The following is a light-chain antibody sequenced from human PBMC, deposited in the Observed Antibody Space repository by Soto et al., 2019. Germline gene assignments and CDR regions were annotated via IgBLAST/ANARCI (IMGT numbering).Light chain of an antibody. J-gene: IGKJ1*01. CDR2: GAS. CDR1: QSFGSSS. CDR3: PQYGSSSWT. Sequence: EVVLTQSPGTLSLSPGERATLSCRASQSFGSSSLAWYQQKPGQAPRLLIYGASNRATGIPDRFSGYGSGTDFTLTISRLEPEDVAVYYWPQYGSSSWTFGHGTKVEIK. V-gene: IGKV3-20*01.